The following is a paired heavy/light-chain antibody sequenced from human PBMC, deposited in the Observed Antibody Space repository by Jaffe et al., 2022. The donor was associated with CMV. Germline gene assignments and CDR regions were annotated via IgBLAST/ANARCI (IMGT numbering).Heavy chain of an antibody. CDR3: ARHATYDILTGYYIGGGVFDY. CDR1: GGSISSSSYY. Sequence: QLQLQESGPGLVKPSETLSLTCTVSGGSISSSSYYWGWIRQPPGKGLEWIGSIYYSGSTYYNPSLKSRVTISVDTSKNQFSLKLSSVTAADTAVYYCARHATYDILTGYYIGGGVFDYWGQGTLVTVSS. V-gene: IGHV4-39*01. J-gene: IGHJ4*02. CDR2: IYYSGST. D-gene: IGHD3-9*01.
Light chain of an antibody. CDR3: QQANSFPALT. J-gene: IGKJ4*01. CDR1: QGISSW. CDR2: AAS. V-gene: IGKV1-12*01. Sequence: DIQMTQSPSSVSASVGDRVTITCRASQGISSWLAWYQQKPGKAPKLLIYAASSLQSGVPSRFSGSGSGTDFTLTISSLQPEDFATYYCQQANSFPALTFGGGTKVEIK.